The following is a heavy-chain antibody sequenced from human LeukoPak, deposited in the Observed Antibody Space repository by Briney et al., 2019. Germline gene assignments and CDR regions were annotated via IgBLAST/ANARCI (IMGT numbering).Heavy chain of an antibody. D-gene: IGHD4-23*01. CDR1: GFTFSSYA. J-gene: IGHJ3*02. CDR3: ASASDYGGNSYAFDI. V-gene: IGHV3-23*01. Sequence: PGGSLRLSCAASGFTFSSYAMSWVRQAPGKGLEWVSAISGSGGSTYYADSVKGRFTISRDNSKNTLYLQMNSLRAEDTAVYYCASASDYGGNSYAFDIWGQGTMVTVSS. CDR2: ISGSGGST.